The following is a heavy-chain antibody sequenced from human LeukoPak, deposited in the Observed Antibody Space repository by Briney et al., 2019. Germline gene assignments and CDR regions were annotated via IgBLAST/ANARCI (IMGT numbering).Heavy chain of an antibody. J-gene: IGHJ4*02. CDR1: GFTFSSYA. V-gene: IGHV3-23*01. D-gene: IGHD4-17*01. CDR2: ISGSGGST. Sequence: GGSLRLSCAASGFTFSSYAMSWVRQAPGKGLEWVSGISGSGGSTYYADSMKGRFTISRDSSENTVFLQMNSLRGEDTAVYYCAKDRARTTVTGKEDYWGQGTLVTVSS. CDR3: AKDRARTTVTGKEDY.